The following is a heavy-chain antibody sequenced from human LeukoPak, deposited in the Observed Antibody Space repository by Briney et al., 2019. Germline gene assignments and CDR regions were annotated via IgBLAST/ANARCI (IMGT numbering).Heavy chain of an antibody. CDR1: GGSISSGGYC. J-gene: IGHJ6*02. CDR3: AREVSGMGIGSYYYYYGMDV. CDR2: IYYSGST. Sequence: SETLSLTCTVSGGSISSGGYCWSWIRQHPGKGLEWIGYIYYSGSTYYNPSLKSRVTISVDTSKNQFSLKLSSVTAADTAVYYCAREVSGMGIGSYYYYYGMDVWGQGTTVTVSS. D-gene: IGHD6-25*01. V-gene: IGHV4-31*03.